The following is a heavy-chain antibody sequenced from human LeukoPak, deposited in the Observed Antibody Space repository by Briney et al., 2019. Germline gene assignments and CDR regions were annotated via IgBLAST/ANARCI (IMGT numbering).Heavy chain of an antibody. CDR1: GFTFSSYG. CDR2: IKLDGSEK. V-gene: IGHV3-7*03. D-gene: IGHD3-3*01. CDR3: ARDQYDTWSRRGNFDS. J-gene: IGHJ4*02. Sequence: PGRSLRLSCAASGFTFSSYGMHWVRQAPGKGLEWVANIKLDGSEKNYVDSVKGRFTISRDNTKNSLYLQMNSLRAGDTAVFYCARDQYDTWSRRGNFDSWGQGTLVIVSS.